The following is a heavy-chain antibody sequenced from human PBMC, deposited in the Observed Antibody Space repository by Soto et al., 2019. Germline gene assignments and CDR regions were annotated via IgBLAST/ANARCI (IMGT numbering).Heavy chain of an antibody. J-gene: IGHJ6*02. V-gene: IGHV3-48*02. CDR1: GFTFSVHS. CDR2: ISSTSSAR. CDR3: ARDSDIYYGMDV. D-gene: IGHD3-9*01. Sequence: PGESLKISCAASGFTFSVHSMNWVRRAPGKGLEWVSYISSTSSARYYADSVRGRFTISRDNVKYSLYLQMNSLTDEDTAVYYCARDSDIYYGMDVWGQGTTVTVS.